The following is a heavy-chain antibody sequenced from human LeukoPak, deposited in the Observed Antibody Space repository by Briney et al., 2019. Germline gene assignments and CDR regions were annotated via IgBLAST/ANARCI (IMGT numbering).Heavy chain of an antibody. CDR2: IYYSGST. V-gene: IGHV4-59*12. CDR1: GGSISSYY. J-gene: IGHJ3*02. Sequence: SETLSLTCTASGGSISSYYWSWIRQPPGKGLEWIGYIYYSGSTNYNPSLKSRVTISVDTSKNQFSLKLSSVTAADTAVYYCARDYDILTGYYMCAFDIWGQGTMVTVSS. CDR3: ARDYDILTGYYMCAFDI. D-gene: IGHD3-9*01.